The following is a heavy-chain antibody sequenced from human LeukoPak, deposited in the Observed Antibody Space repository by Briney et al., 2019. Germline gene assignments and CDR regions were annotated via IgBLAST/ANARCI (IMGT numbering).Heavy chain of an antibody. CDR3: ARTGPDYTYYYYYGMDV. V-gene: IGHV3-30-3*01. CDR1: FSSYA. CDR2: XXYDGINN. Sequence: FSSYAMXWVRQAXGKGLXGXXXXXYDGINNYSADSVKGRFTISRDNSKNTLYLQMNSLRAEDTAVYYCARTGPDYTYYYYYGMDVWGQGTTVTVSS. D-gene: IGHD4-11*01. J-gene: IGHJ6*02.